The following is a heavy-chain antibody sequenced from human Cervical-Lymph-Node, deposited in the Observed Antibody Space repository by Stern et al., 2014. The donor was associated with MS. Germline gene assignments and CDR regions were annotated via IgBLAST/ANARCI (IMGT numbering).Heavy chain of an antibody. D-gene: IGHD3-22*01. V-gene: IGHV1-46*02. CDR2: INPSGGST. Sequence: QVQLVESGAGVKKPGASVKVSCKASGYTFNSYYMHWVRKPPGQGIEWMGIINPSGGSTSYAQQFQGRVAMTEATTTSKVQMELSSLSSEDTAVYNCARNYYDSSGYQNYYYYGMDVWGQGTTVTVSS. CDR1: GYTFNSYY. CDR3: ARNYYDSSGYQNYYYYGMDV. J-gene: IGHJ6*02.